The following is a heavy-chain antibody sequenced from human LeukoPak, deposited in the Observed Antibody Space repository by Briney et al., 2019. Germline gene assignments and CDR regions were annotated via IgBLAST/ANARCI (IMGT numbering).Heavy chain of an antibody. D-gene: IGHD2-2*01. J-gene: IGHJ3*02. CDR2: INHSGST. CDR1: GGSFSGYY. CDR3: ARDGPPRYCSSTSCYVPRHDAFDI. V-gene: IGHV4-34*01. Sequence: SETLSLTCAVYGGSFSGYYWSWMRQPPGKGLEWIGEINHSGSTNYNPSLKSRVTISVDTSKNQFSLKLSSVTAADTAVYYCARDGPPRYCSSTSCYVPRHDAFDIWGQGTMVTVSS.